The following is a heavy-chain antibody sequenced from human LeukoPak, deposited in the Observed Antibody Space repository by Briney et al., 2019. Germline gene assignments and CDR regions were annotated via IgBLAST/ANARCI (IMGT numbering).Heavy chain of an antibody. V-gene: IGHV3-23*01. Sequence: GGSLRLSCAASGFTVSSNYMSWVRQAPGKGLEWVSVISGSGGSTYYADSVKGRFTISRDNSKNTLYLQMNSLRAEDTAVYYCAKAEVDAFDIWGQGTTVTVSS. J-gene: IGHJ3*02. CDR2: ISGSGGST. CDR3: AKAEVDAFDI. CDR1: GFTVSSNY.